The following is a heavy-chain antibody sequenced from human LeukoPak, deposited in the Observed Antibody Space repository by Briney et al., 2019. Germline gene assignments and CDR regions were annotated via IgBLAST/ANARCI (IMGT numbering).Heavy chain of an antibody. CDR3: ARIGYSSSWSNWFDP. D-gene: IGHD6-13*01. CDR2: MNPNSGNT. V-gene: IGHV1-8*01. Sequence: ASVKVSCKASGYTFTSYDINWVRQATGQGLEWMGWMNPNSGNTGYAQKFQGRVTMTRNTSISTAYMELSRLRSDDTAVYYCARIGYSSSWSNWFDPWGQGTLVTVSS. J-gene: IGHJ5*02. CDR1: GYTFTSYD.